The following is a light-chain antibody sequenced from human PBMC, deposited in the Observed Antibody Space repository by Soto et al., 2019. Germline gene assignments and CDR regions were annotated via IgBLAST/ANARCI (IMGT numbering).Light chain of an antibody. CDR1: QTISSW. J-gene: IGKJ1*01. CDR2: KAS. Sequence: IQMTHSPSSLSVSWGDIVTITCRASQTISSWLAWYQQKPGKAPKLLIYKASTLKSGVPSRFSGSGSGTEFTLTISSLQPDDFATYYCHQYNSYFQTFGQGTKVDIK. CDR3: HQYNSYFQT. V-gene: IGKV1-5*03.